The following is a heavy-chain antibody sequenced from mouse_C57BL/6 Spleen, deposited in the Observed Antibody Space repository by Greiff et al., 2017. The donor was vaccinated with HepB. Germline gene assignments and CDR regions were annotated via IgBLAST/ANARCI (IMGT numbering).Heavy chain of an antibody. CDR1: GYTFTDYN. V-gene: IGHV1-18*01. D-gene: IGHD2-5*01. J-gene: IGHJ4*01. Sequence: EVQLQQSGPELVKPGASVKIPCKASGYTFTDYNMDWVKQSHGKSLEWIGDINPNNGGTIYNQKFKGKATLTVDKSSSTAYMELRSLTSEDTAVYYCARRGYYYSNYEDAMDYWGQGTSVTVSS. CDR3: ARRGYYYSNYEDAMDY. CDR2: INPNNGGT.